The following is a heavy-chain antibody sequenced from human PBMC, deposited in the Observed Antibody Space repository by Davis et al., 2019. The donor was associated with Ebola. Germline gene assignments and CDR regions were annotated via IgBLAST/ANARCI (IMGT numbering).Heavy chain of an antibody. CDR3: ARDTTTVVTGWFDP. CDR2: ISAYNGNT. CDR1: GYTFTNYG. V-gene: IGHV1-18*04. D-gene: IGHD4-23*01. J-gene: IGHJ5*02. Sequence: ASVKVSCKASGYTFTNYGFSWVRQAPGQGLEWMGWISAYNGNTQYVQKLQGRVTMTTETSTSTAYMELKSLRADDTAVYYCARDTTTVVTGWFDPWGQGTLVTVSS.